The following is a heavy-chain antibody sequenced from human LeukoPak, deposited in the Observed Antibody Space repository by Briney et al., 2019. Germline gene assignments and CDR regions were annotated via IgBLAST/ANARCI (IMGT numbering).Heavy chain of an antibody. V-gene: IGHV1-2*02. CDR3: ARQQEVSGYFDY. J-gene: IGHJ4*02. Sequence: GASVKVSCKASGYRFTGCYMHWVRQAPGQGLEWMGWINPNSGVTNYAQNFQGRVSMTRDTSICTAYMELSRLRSDDTAVYYCARQQEVSGYFDYWGQGTLVTVSS. CDR1: GYRFTGCY. D-gene: IGHD3-16*02. CDR2: INPNSGVT.